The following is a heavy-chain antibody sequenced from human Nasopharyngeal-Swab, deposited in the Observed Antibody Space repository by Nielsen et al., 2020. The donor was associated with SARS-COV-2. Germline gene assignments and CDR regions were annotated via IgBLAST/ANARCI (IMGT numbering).Heavy chain of an antibody. CDR3: ARDPLSSWQAIGNWYFDL. Sequence: GESLKISCAASGFTFSAYGMNWVRQAPGKGLEWVSSISISSRYIYYADSLKGRFTISRDNAKNSLYLQLNSLRAEDTAVYYCARDPLSSWQAIGNWYFDLWGRGTLVTVSS. CDR2: ISISSRYI. J-gene: IGHJ2*01. V-gene: IGHV3-21*01. D-gene: IGHD6-13*01. CDR1: GFTFSAYG.